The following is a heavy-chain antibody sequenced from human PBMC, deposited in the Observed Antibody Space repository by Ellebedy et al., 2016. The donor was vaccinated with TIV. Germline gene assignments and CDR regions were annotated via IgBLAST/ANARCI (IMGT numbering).Heavy chain of an antibody. CDR1: GGSISSYY. J-gene: IGHJ4*02. Sequence: MPSETLSLTCTVSGGSISSYYWSWIRQPAGKGLEWIGRIYASGSTNYNPSLKSRVTMSVDMSKNQFSLKLSPVTAADTAVYSCAGGYSSGWTDYWGQGTLVTVSS. CDR2: IYASGST. V-gene: IGHV4-4*07. CDR3: AGGYSSGWTDY. D-gene: IGHD6-19*01.